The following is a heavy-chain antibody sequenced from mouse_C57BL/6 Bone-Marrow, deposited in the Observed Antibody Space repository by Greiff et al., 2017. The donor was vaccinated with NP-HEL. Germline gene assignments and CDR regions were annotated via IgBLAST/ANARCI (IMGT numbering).Heavy chain of an antibody. J-gene: IGHJ4*01. CDR3: ARATTVGAMDY. CDR1: GFTFSSYA. CDR2: ISDGGSYT. D-gene: IGHD1-1*01. V-gene: IGHV5-4*01. Sequence: EVQRVESGGGLVKPGGSLKLSCAASGFTFSSYAMSWVRQTPEKRLEWVATISDGGSYTYYPDNVKGRFTISRDNAKNNLYLQMSHLKSEDTAMYYCARATTVGAMDYWGQGTSVTVSS.